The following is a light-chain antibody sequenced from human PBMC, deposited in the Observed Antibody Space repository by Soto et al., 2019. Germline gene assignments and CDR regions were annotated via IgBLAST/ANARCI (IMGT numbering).Light chain of an antibody. CDR1: SSDVDDYNY. J-gene: IGLJ1*01. V-gene: IGLV2-11*01. CDR3: CSYGGTFYV. Sequence: QSALTQPRSVSGSPGQSVTISCTGTSSDVDDYNYVSWFQQHPGKAPKLMIYDVSERPSGVPDRFSGSKSGNTASLTISGLQAEGEADYCCCSYGGTFYVFGTGTKVTVL. CDR2: DVS.